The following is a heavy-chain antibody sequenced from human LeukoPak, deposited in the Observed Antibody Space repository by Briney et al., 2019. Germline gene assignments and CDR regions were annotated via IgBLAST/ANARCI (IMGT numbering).Heavy chain of an antibody. J-gene: IGHJ4*02. Sequence: PSETLSLTCTVSGGSISSYYWSWIRQPPGKGLEWIGYIYYSGSTNYNPSLKSRVTISVDTSKNQFSLKLSSVTAADTAVYYCARLITMVRGVRPFDYWGQGTLVTVSS. CDR2: IYYSGST. CDR1: GGSISSYY. D-gene: IGHD3-10*01. V-gene: IGHV4-59*01. CDR3: ARLITMVRGVRPFDY.